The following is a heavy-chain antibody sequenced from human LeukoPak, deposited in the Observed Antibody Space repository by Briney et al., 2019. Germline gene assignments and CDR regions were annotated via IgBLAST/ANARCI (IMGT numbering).Heavy chain of an antibody. CDR2: ISYDGSNK. CDR3: ARGGGYCSGGSCYALDY. CDR1: GFTFSGYA. V-gene: IGHV3-30*04. D-gene: IGHD2-15*01. Sequence: GGSLRLSCAASGFTFSGYAMHWVRQAPGKGLEWVAVISYDGSNKYYADSVKGRFTISRDNSKNTLYLQMNSLRAEDTAVYYCARGGGYCSGGSCYALDYWGQGTLVTVSS. J-gene: IGHJ4*02.